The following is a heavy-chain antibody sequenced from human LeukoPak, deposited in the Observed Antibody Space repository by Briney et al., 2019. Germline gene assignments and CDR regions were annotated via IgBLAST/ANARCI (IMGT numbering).Heavy chain of an antibody. CDR3: ATLCGGDCYRDY. CDR2: INPNSGGT. V-gene: IGHV1-2*02. Sequence: ASVKVSCKASGYTFTGYYMHWVRQAPGQGLEWMGWINPNSGGTNYAQKFQGRVTMTRDTSISTAYMELSRLRSEDTAVYYCATLCGGDCYRDYWGQGTLVTVSS. J-gene: IGHJ4*02. D-gene: IGHD2-21*02. CDR1: GYTFTGYY.